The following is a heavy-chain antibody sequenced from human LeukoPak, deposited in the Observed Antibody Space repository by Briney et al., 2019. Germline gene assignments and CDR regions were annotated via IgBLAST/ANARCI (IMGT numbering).Heavy chain of an antibody. CDR1: GYTLTDYY. Sequence: VKVSCKASGYTLTDYYMHWVRQAPGQGLEWMGWISPKNGGTDYAQKFQGRVTMTRDTSVNTAYMELTSLRSDDTAVYFYARRPTVTSGFEYWGQGALVTVSS. CDR3: ARRPTVTSGFEY. D-gene: IGHD4-17*01. CDR2: ISPKNGGT. J-gene: IGHJ4*02. V-gene: IGHV1-2*02.